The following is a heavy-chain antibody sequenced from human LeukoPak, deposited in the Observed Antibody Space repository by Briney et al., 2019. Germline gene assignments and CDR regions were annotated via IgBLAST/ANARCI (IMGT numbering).Heavy chain of an antibody. J-gene: IGHJ4*02. D-gene: IGHD2-15*01. CDR1: SGSISSSIHY. Sequence: SETLSLTCTVSSGSISSSIHYWGWIRQPPGKGLECIGSVHHSGTTYYNPSLNSRVTISIDTSKNQFSLKLSSLTAADTAVYYCARLHCGGGSCYSGKGNLDYWGQGTLVTVSS. CDR3: ARLHCGGGSCYSGKGNLDY. CDR2: VHHSGTT. V-gene: IGHV4-39*01.